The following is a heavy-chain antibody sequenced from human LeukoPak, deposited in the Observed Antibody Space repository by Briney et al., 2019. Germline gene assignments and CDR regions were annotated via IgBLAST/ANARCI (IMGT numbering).Heavy chain of an antibody. J-gene: IGHJ6*02. V-gene: IGHV3-33*01. Sequence: GRSLRLSCAASGFIFSSYGMHWVRQAPGKGLEWVAVIWYDGSNKYYVDSVKGRFTISRDNSRNTLYLQMNSLRAEDTAVYYCARDLGGAAMTGYHYYGMDVWGQGTTVTVSS. CDR1: GFIFSSYG. CDR2: IWYDGSNK. CDR3: ARDLGGAAMTGYHYYGMDV. D-gene: IGHD5-18*01.